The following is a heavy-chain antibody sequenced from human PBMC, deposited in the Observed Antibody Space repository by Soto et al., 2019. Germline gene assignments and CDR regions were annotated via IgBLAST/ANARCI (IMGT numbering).Heavy chain of an antibody. Sequence: QVQLQESGPGLVKPSETLSLTCTVSGGSISSHYWSWIRQPPGKGLEWIGYIYYSGSTNYNPSLKSRVTISVDTSKNQFSLKLSSVTAADTAVYYCARFGFSYGIFDYWGQGTLVTVSS. CDR2: IYYSGST. CDR3: ARFGFSYGIFDY. J-gene: IGHJ4*02. D-gene: IGHD1-26*01. V-gene: IGHV4-59*11. CDR1: GGSISSHY.